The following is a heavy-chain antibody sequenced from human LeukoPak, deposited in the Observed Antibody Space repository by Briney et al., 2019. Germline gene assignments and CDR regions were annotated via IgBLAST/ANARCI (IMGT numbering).Heavy chain of an antibody. CDR2: MSSRGSII. J-gene: IGHJ5*02. CDR1: GFTFSSYE. Sequence: GGSLRLSCAASGFTFSSYEMNWVRQAPGKWLEWVAYMSSRGSIIFYADSVKGRFTISRDNAKNSLYLQMDSLRVEDTAVYYCARGTAGGMYNWFDPWGQGTLVTVSS. D-gene: IGHD6-13*01. V-gene: IGHV3-48*03. CDR3: ARGTAGGMYNWFDP.